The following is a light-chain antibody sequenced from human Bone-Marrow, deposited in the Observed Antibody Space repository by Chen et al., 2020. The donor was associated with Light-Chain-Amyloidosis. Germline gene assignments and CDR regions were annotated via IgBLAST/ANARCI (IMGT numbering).Light chain of an antibody. Sequence: SYELTQPPSVSVSPGQTARITCSGDDLPTKYAYWYQQKPGQARVLVIHRDTEGRSGIYERFSGSSSGTTATLTISGVQAEDEADYHCQSADSSGTYEVIFGGGTKLTVL. CDR3: QSADSSGTYEVI. CDR2: RDT. V-gene: IGLV3-25*03. J-gene: IGLJ2*01. CDR1: DLPTKY.